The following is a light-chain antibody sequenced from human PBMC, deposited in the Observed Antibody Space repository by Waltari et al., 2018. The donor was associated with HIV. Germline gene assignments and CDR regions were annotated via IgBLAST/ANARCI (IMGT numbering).Light chain of an antibody. CDR1: SSHIGAGYY. CDR3: HSYVSSLSGFWV. J-gene: IGLJ3*02. CDR2: GDS. V-gene: IGLV1-40*01. Sequence: QSVLTQPPSVSRPPGQRVTISCTGHSSHIGAGYYVHSHQQLPGKAPTLLNYGDSKRSSGVPVRFSGSKSGTSASLAITGLQAEDEADYYCHSYVSSLSGFWVFGGGTKLTVL.